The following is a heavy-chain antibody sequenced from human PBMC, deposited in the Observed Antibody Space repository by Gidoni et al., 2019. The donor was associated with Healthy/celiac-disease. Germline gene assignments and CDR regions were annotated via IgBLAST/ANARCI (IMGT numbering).Heavy chain of an antibody. CDR2: MNPNSGNT. Sequence: QVQLVQSGAEVKKPGASVKVSCKASGYTFTSYDINWVRQATGKGLEWMGGMNPNSGNTGYAQKFQGRVTMTRNTSISTAYMELSSLRSEDTAVYYCARGPKYCSGGSCYSDYWGQGTLVTVSS. V-gene: IGHV1-8*01. CDR3: ARGPKYCSGGSCYSDY. CDR1: GYTFTSYD. J-gene: IGHJ4*02. D-gene: IGHD2-15*01.